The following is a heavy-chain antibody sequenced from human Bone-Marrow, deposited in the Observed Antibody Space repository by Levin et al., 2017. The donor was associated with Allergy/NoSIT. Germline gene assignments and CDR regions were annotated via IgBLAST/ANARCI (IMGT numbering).Heavy chain of an antibody. V-gene: IGHV3-23*01. CDR2: ISGSGGST. CDR1: GFTFSSYA. J-gene: IGHJ2*01. D-gene: IGHD4-17*01. Sequence: GESLKISCGASGFTFSSYAMSWVRQAPGKGLEWVSAISGSGGSTYYADSVKGRFTISRDNSKNTLYLQMNSLRAEDTAVYYCAKVGHYGWYFDLWGRGTLVTVSS. CDR3: AKVGHYGWYFDL.